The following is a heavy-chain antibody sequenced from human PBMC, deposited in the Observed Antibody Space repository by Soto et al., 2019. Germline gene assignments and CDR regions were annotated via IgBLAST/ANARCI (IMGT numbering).Heavy chain of an antibody. CDR3: ARDSYSSTYYGMDV. J-gene: IGHJ6*02. CDR1: GFTFNNYA. CDR2: IAYEGRNK. Sequence: PGGSLSLSCETSGFTFNNYAIHWLRQAPGKGLEWVAVIAYEGRNKYYADSVKGRFTISRDNSKNTLYLQMNSLRAEDTAVYYCARDSYSSTYYGMDVWGQGTTVTVSS. V-gene: IGHV3-30*04. D-gene: IGHD6-13*01.